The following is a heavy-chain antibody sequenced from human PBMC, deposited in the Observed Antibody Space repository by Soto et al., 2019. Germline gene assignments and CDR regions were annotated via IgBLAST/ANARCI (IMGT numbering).Heavy chain of an antibody. Sequence: GGSLRLSCATSGFTFINAWMNWVRQAPGKGLEWVGRVKSKTDGGTTDYAAPVKGRFTISRDDSKNKLFLQMNSLKIEDTALYYCTTDPYSTRDYWGQGTLVTVSS. CDR3: TTDPYSTRDY. CDR2: VKSKTDGGTT. D-gene: IGHD4-4*01. CDR1: GFTFINAW. J-gene: IGHJ4*02. V-gene: IGHV3-15*07.